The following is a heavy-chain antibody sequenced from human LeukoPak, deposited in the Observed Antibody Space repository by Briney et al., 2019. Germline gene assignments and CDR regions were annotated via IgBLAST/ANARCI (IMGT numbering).Heavy chain of an antibody. CDR3: ARVHGFLLRRGMDV. D-gene: IGHD3-10*01. V-gene: IGHV4-31*03. CDR2: IYYSGST. CDR1: GGSISSGGYY. Sequence: SETLSLTCTVSGGSISSGGYYWSWIRQHPGKGLEWIGYIYYSGSTYYNPPLKSRVTISVDTSKNQFSLKLSSVTAADTAVYYCARVHGFLLRRGMDVWGQGTTVTVSS. J-gene: IGHJ6*02.